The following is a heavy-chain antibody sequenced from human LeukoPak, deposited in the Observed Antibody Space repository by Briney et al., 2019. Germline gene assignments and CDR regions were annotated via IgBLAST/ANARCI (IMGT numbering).Heavy chain of an antibody. J-gene: IGHJ4*02. CDR3: ARASRAARLHY. Sequence: PSETLSLTCAVYGGSFSDYYWSWIRQPPGKGLEGIGEINHSGSTNYNPSLKSRVTISVDTSKNQFSLKLSSVTAADTAVYYCARASRAARLHYWGQGTLVTVSS. CDR2: INHSGST. D-gene: IGHD6-6*01. CDR1: GGSFSDYY. V-gene: IGHV4-34*01.